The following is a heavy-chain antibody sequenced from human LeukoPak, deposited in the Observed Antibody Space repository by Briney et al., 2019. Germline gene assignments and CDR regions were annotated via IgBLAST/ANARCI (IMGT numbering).Heavy chain of an antibody. CDR2: ISGSGGST. CDR3: AKTAEGYFDY. V-gene: IGHV3-23*01. J-gene: IGHJ4*02. Sequence: GGSLRLSCAASGFTFTSYAMSWVRQAPGKGLEWVSAISGSGGSTYYADSVKGRFTISRDNSKDTLYLQMNSLRAADTAIYYCAKTAEGYFDYWGQGTLVTVSS. CDR1: GFTFTSYA.